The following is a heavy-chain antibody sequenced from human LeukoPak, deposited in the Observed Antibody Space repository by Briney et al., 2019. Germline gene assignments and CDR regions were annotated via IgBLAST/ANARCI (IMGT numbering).Heavy chain of an antibody. CDR3: AKDFITMVRGAAGGGMDV. V-gene: IGHV3-23*01. J-gene: IGHJ6*02. CDR2: ISGSGGST. CDR1: GGTFSSYA. D-gene: IGHD3-10*01. Sequence: SCKASGGTFSSYAISWVRQAPGKGLEWVSAISGSGGSTYYADSVKGRFTISRDNSKNTLYLQMNSLRAEDTAVYYCAKDFITMVRGAAGGGMDVWGQGTTVTVSS.